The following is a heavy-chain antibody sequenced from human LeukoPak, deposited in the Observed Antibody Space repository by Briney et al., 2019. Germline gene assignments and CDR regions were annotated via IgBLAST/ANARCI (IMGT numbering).Heavy chain of an antibody. CDR2: IKQDGSEK. J-gene: IGHJ4*02. CDR3: AREGVAYVKQGKPTKIDY. D-gene: IGHD2-15*01. Sequence: QTGGSLRLSCAASGFTFSSYWMSWVRRAPGKGLEWVANIKQDGSEKYYVDSVKGRFTISRDNAKNSLYLQMNSLRAEDTAVYYCAREGVAYVKQGKPTKIDYWGQGTLVTVSS. CDR1: GFTFSSYW. V-gene: IGHV3-7*01.